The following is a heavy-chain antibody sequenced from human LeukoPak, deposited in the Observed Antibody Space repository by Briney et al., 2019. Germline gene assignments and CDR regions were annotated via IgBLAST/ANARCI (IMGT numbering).Heavy chain of an antibody. CDR3: ARWVTPNALDI. Sequence: GGSLRLSCAPSRFTPSNYWMHWVRQAPGKGLSWVSRMSSDGSNIRYVDSVKGRFTISRDSANNTLFLQMNSLRAEDTAVYYCARWVTPNALDIWGQGTMVTVSS. V-gene: IGHV3-74*01. D-gene: IGHD4-23*01. CDR2: MSSDGSNI. J-gene: IGHJ3*02. CDR1: RFTPSNYW.